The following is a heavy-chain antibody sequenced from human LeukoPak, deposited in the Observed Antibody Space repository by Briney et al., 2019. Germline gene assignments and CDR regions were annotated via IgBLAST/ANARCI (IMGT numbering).Heavy chain of an antibody. D-gene: IGHD1-26*01. V-gene: IGHV4-4*07. J-gene: IGHJ4*02. CDR2: IYASGSS. Sequence: IGRIYASGSSNYNPSLKSRVTMSVDTSKNQFSLNLSSVTAADTAVYYCAREGGSSRSLENWGQGTLVTVSS. CDR3: AREGGSSRSLEN.